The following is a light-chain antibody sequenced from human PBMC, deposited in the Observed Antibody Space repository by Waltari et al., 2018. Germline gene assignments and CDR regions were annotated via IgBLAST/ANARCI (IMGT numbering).Light chain of an antibody. J-gene: IGKJ2*01. CDR2: DAS. Sequence: AIQLTQSPSSPSASVGDRVTITCRASQGISSALAWYQQKPGKAPKLLIYDASSLESGVPSRFSGSGSGTDFTLTISSLQPEDFATYYCQQHDNPPFTFGQGTKLEIK. CDR1: QGISSA. V-gene: IGKV1D-13*01. CDR3: QQHDNPPFT.